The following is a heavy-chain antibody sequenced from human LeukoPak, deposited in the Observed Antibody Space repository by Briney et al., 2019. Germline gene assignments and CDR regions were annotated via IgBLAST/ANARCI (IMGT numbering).Heavy chain of an antibody. V-gene: IGHV1-46*01. Sequence: ASVNVSCKASGYTFTIFYIHWVRQAPGQGLEWMGIINPSDGSTSYTQKFQGRVTMTSDTSTSTVYMELSSLRSEDTAVCYCARRGSYGGISAMDSWGQGAQVTVSS. D-gene: IGHD4-23*01. CDR2: INPSDGST. CDR1: GYTFTIFY. CDR3: ARRGSYGGISAMDS. J-gene: IGHJ4*02.